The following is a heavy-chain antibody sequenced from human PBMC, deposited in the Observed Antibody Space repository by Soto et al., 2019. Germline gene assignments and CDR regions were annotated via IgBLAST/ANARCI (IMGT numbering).Heavy chain of an antibody. J-gene: IGHJ5*02. V-gene: IGHV3-21*01. Sequence: GGSLRLSCAASGFTFSSYSMNWVRQAPGKGLEWVSSISSSSSYIYYADSVKGRFTISRDNAKNSLYLQMNGLRAEDTAVYYCAREQGCSGGSCYSDSNWFDPWGQGTLVTVSS. CDR2: ISSSSSYI. CDR3: AREQGCSGGSCYSDSNWFDP. D-gene: IGHD2-15*01. CDR1: GFTFSSYS.